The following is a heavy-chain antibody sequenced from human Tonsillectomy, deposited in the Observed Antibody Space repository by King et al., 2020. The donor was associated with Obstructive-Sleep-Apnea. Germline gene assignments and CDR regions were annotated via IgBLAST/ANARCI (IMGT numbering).Heavy chain of an antibody. CDR2: IYHSGST. D-gene: IGHD3-10*01. V-gene: IGHV4-4*02. CDR1: GGSISSRNL. J-gene: IGHJ6*02. Sequence: VQLQESGPGLVKPSGTLSLTCAVSGGSISSRNLWSWVRQPPGKGLEWIGVIYHSGSTNYNPSLKSRVTISEDKSKNQFSLKLSSVTAADTAVYNCARMVRGVIENYYYYGMDVWGQGTTVTVSS. CDR3: ARMVRGVIENYYYYGMDV.